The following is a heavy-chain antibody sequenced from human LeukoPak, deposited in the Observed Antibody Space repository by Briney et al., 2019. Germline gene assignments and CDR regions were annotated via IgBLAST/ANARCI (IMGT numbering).Heavy chain of an antibody. D-gene: IGHD3-3*01. J-gene: IGHJ4*02. CDR3: AKGSNYDFWSGYRFDF. V-gene: IGHV3-23*01. Sequence: GGSLRLSCAASGFTFSVYAMTWVRQAPGKGLEWVSGISGSGGSTYYADSVKGRFTISRDNSKNTLFLQMNSLRAEDTAVYYCAKGSNYDFWSGYRFDFWGQGTLVTVSS. CDR1: GFTFSVYA. CDR2: ISGSGGST.